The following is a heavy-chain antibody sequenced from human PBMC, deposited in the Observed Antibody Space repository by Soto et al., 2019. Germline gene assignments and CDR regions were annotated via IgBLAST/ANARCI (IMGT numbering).Heavy chain of an antibody. J-gene: IGHJ5*02. D-gene: IGHD1-26*01. V-gene: IGHV1-2*06. Sequence: SVKVSFKASGYTFIGYYIHWVRQAPGQGLEWMGRINPRSGDTTYAQKFQGRLTMTRDTSISTAYMELSSLRSDDTAVYYCGRDGVGATPLGWFDPWGQGSLVTVSS. CDR2: INPRSGDT. CDR3: GRDGVGATPLGWFDP. CDR1: GYTFIGYY.